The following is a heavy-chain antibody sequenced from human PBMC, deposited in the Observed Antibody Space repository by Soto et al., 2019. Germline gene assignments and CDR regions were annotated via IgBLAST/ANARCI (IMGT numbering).Heavy chain of an antibody. CDR3: TEALTSDRPF. D-gene: IGHD4-17*01. CDR1: GFTFGDYT. J-gene: IGHJ4*02. Sequence: RLSCTASGFTFGDYTMNWFRQAPGKGLEWVGFLRSKAYGGTTEYAASVKGRFTISRDDSKNIAYLQMNSLKTEDTAVYYCTEALTSDRPFWGQGTLVTVSS. V-gene: IGHV3-49*03. CDR2: LRSKAYGGTT.